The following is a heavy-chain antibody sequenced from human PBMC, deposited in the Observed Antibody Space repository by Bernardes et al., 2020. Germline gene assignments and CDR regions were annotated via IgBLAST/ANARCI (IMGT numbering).Heavy chain of an antibody. J-gene: IGHJ6*04. V-gene: IGHV4-34*01. CDR2: INHSGST. D-gene: IGHD3-3*01. CDR3: ARERRPRIHITITQYQYGMDV. CDR1: GGSFSGYY. Sequence: SETLSLTCAVYGGSFSGYYWSWIRQPPGKGLEWIGEINHSGSTNYNPSLKSRVTISVDTSKNQFSLKLSSVTAADTAVYYCARERRPRIHITITQYQYGMDVWGKGTTVTVSS.